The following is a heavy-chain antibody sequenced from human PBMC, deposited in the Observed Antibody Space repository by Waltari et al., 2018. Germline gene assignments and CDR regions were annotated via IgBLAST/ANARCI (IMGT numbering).Heavy chain of an antibody. D-gene: IGHD6-6*01. V-gene: IGHV3-7*01. Sequence: VQLVESGGGLVQPGGSLRLSCTASGFTFSRFYLSWFRQAPGKGLEWVANIKYGGTEKNYVDSVTGRFTISRDDAKNSLYLQMNSLRAEDTAVYYCTKNVRPDYWGQGTLVTVSS. J-gene: IGHJ4*02. CDR3: TKNVRPDY. CDR1: GFTFSRFY. CDR2: IKYGGTEK.